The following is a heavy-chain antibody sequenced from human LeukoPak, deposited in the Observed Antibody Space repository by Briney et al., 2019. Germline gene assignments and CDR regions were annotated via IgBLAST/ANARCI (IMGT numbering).Heavy chain of an antibody. CDR1: GGSISSGDYY. CDR2: IYYSGST. Sequence: PSETLSLTCTVSGGSISSGDYYWSWIRQPPGKGLEWIGYIYYSGSTYYNPSLKSRVTISVDTSKNQFSLKLSSVTAADTAVYYCAREDNGSEPGDAFDIWGQGTMVTVSS. D-gene: IGHD3-10*01. CDR3: AREDNGSEPGDAFDI. V-gene: IGHV4-30-4*01. J-gene: IGHJ3*02.